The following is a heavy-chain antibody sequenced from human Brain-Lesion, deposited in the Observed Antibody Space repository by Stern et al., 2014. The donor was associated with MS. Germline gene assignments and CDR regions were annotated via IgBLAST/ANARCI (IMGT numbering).Heavy chain of an antibody. CDR3: AKDRRGGYNYLYGMDV. CDR1: GFTFRSYG. Sequence: VQLLQSGGGVVQPGRSLRLSCTASGFTFRSYGMHWVRQAPGKGLEWVSVTSYDGSNKQYADSVKGRFTISRDNSKNTLYLHLNSLRPEDTAVYHCAKDRRGGYNYLYGMDVWGQGTTVTVSS. J-gene: IGHJ6*02. CDR2: TSYDGSNK. D-gene: IGHD5-18*01. V-gene: IGHV3-30*18.